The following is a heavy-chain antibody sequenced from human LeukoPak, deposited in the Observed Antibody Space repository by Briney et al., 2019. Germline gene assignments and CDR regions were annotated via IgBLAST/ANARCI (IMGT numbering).Heavy chain of an antibody. CDR1: GYTFTSYG. V-gene: IGHV1-18*01. D-gene: IGHD3-10*01. CDR3: ARANPYYYGSGSYIVPDY. CDR2: IGAYNGNT. J-gene: IGHJ4*02. Sequence: GASVKVSCKASGYTFTSYGISWVRQAPGQGLEWMGWIGAYNGNTNYAQKLQGRVTMTTDTSTSTAYMELRSLRSDDTAVYYCARANPYYYGSGSYIVPDYWGQGTLVTVSS.